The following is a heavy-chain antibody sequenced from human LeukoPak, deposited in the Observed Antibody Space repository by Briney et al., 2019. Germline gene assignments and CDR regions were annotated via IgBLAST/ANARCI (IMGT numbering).Heavy chain of an antibody. D-gene: IGHD3-22*01. J-gene: IGHJ4*02. Sequence: PGGSLRLSCAASGFTFSSYGMHWVRQAPGKGLEWVAIVRYDGNNKYYADSVKGRFTISRDNSKNTLYLQMNSLRAEDTAVYYCAKAVYDSSGYNFDQPFDYWGQGTLVTVSS. CDR2: VRYDGNNK. CDR1: GFTFSSYG. V-gene: IGHV3-30*02. CDR3: AKAVYDSSGYNFDQPFDY.